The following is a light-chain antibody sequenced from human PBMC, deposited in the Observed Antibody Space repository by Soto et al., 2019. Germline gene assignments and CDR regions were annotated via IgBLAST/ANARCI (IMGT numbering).Light chain of an antibody. CDR2: AAS. J-gene: IGKJ3*01. CDR3: QQSYTTPFT. CDR1: QSINTY. V-gene: IGKV1-39*01. Sequence: DIQMTQSPSSLSASVGDRVTITCRASQSINTYLNWYQQKPGKAPKLLIFAASSLQSGVPSRFTGSGSGTDFTLTINSPQPEDFATYYCQQSYTTPFTFGPGTKVDI.